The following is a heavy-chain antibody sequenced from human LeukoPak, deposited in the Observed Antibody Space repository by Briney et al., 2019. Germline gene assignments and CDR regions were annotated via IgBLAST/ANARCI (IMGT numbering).Heavy chain of an antibody. CDR3: AKGYDFWSGYYYYHYGMDV. Sequence: PSETLSLTCTISGGSISTYYWSWIRQPPGKGLEWIGHIYYSGSTNYNPSLKSRVTISVDTSKNQFSLKLSSVTAVDTAVYYCAKGYDFWSGYYYYHYGMDVWGHGTTVTVSS. CDR1: GGSISTYY. J-gene: IGHJ6*02. V-gene: IGHV4-59*01. D-gene: IGHD3-3*01. CDR2: IYYSGST.